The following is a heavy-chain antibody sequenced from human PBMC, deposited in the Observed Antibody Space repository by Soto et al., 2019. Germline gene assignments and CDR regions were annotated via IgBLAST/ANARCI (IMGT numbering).Heavy chain of an antibody. Sequence: PVGSLRLSCAASGFTFDDYAMHWVRQAPGKGLEWVSGISWGSGSIDYADSVKGRFTISRDNAKNSLYLQMNGLRAEDTALYYCAKDAAYYFDYWGQGTLVTVSS. CDR1: GFTFDDYA. CDR2: ISWGSGSI. CDR3: AKDAAYYFDY. D-gene: IGHD6-25*01. J-gene: IGHJ4*02. V-gene: IGHV3-9*01.